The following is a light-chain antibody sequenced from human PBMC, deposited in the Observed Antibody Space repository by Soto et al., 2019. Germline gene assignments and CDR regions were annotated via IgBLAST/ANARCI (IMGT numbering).Light chain of an antibody. CDR3: QQYGYSTPWT. Sequence: EIVMTQSPATLSVSPGERATLSCRASQSVSSNLAWYQQKPGQAPRLLIYDASNRATGIPDRFSGSGSGTDFTLTISRLEPEDFAVYYCQQYGYSTPWTFGQGTKVDIK. V-gene: IGKV3-20*01. J-gene: IGKJ1*01. CDR2: DAS. CDR1: QSVSSN.